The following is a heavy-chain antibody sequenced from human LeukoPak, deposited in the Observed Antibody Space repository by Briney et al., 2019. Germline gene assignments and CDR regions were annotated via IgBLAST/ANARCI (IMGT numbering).Heavy chain of an antibody. V-gene: IGHV1-69*01. CDR3: ARRMVRGVIRGYFDY. J-gene: IGHJ4*02. D-gene: IGHD3-10*01. CDR1: GGTFSSYA. CDR2: IIPIFGTA. Sequence: SVKVSCKASGGTFSSYAIRWVRQEPGQGHEWMGGIIPIFGTANNAQKFQGRVTITADESTSTAYMELSSLRSEDTAVYYCARRMVRGVIRGYFDYWGQGTLVTVSS.